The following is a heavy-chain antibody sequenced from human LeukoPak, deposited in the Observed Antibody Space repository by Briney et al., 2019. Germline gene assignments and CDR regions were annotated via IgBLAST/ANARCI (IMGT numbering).Heavy chain of an antibody. CDR2: ISPYNDNT. V-gene: IGHV1-18*01. Sequence: ASVKVSCKSSVYTFTSFCISWVRRVPGQGFEWMGWISPYNDNTDYAQKFQGRVTMTTDTSTSTVFMELRGLRSDDTAVYYCAREPSGLLFDYWGQGTLVTVSS. CDR3: AREPSGLLFDY. CDR1: VYTFTSFC. D-gene: IGHD6-25*01. J-gene: IGHJ4*02.